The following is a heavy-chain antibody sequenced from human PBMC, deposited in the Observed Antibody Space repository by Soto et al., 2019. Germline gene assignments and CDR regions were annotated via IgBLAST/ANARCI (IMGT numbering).Heavy chain of an antibody. D-gene: IGHD5-12*01. CDR1: GGTFSSYA. CDR3: AREEERRWLQFGFYYFDY. V-gene: IGHV1-69*12. CDR2: IIPIFGTA. Sequence: QVQLVQSGAAVKKPGSSVKVSCKASGGTFSSYAISWVRQAPGQGLEWMGGIIPIFGTANYAQKFQGRVTITADESTSTAYMELSSLRSEDTAVYYCAREEERRWLQFGFYYFDYWGQGTLVTVSS. J-gene: IGHJ4*02.